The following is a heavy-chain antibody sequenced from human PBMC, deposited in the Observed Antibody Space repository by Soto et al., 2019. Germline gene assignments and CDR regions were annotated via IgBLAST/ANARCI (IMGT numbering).Heavy chain of an antibody. CDR1: GGSISSDY. CDR3: TSHWDWGSLGY. Sequence: QVQLQESGPGLVKPSETLSLTCTVSGGSISSDYWSWIRQPPGKGLEWFGFIYYSGSINYNPSFESRVAISVDTSTNQFSLNLTSVTAADTAVYYCTSHWDWGSLGYWGQGTLVTVSS. V-gene: IGHV4-59*08. J-gene: IGHJ4*02. CDR2: IYYSGSI. D-gene: IGHD3-16*01.